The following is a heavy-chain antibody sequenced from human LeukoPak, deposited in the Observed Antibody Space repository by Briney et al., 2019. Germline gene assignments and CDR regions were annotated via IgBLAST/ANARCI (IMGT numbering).Heavy chain of an antibody. Sequence: ASVKVSCKGSGYMFTSYDINWVRQAPGQGLEWMGWISPRTGDRGYAQKFQGRVTITRSVSLRTVYVELNSLTSEDTAVYYCARSGSGYLRYYFDYWGQGTLVTVSS. J-gene: IGHJ4*02. CDR1: GYMFTSYD. CDR3: ARSGSGYLRYYFDY. D-gene: IGHD5-12*01. V-gene: IGHV1-8*01. CDR2: ISPRTGDR.